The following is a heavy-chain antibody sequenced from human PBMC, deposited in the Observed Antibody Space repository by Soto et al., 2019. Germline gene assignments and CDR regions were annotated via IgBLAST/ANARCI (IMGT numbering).Heavy chain of an antibody. CDR1: GFTFSSYW. CDR2: IKQDGSEK. Sequence: GGSLRLSCAASGFTFSSYWMSWVRQAPGKGLEWVANIKQDGSEKYYVDSVKGRFTISRDNAKNSLYLQMNSLRAEDTAVYYCARVKEVEMATITHRVFDYWGQGTLVTVSS. CDR3: ARVKEVEMATITHRVFDY. D-gene: IGHD5-12*01. V-gene: IGHV3-7*05. J-gene: IGHJ4*02.